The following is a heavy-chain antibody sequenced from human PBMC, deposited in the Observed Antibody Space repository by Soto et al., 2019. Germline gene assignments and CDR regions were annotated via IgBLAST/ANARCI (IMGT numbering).Heavy chain of an antibody. D-gene: IGHD6-13*01. Sequence: ASVKVSCKASGYTFNSHGIGWVRRAPGEGLEWMGWISPYNGDTNNAQKLQGRVTMTTDTPTNTGFMELTRLTSDDTAVYYCARGGISSSEGLDYWGQGTLVTVSS. J-gene: IGHJ4*02. V-gene: IGHV1-18*01. CDR1: GYTFNSHG. CDR3: ARGGISSSEGLDY. CDR2: ISPYNGDT.